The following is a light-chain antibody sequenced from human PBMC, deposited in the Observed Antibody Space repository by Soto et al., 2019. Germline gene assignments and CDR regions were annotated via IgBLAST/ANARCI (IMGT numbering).Light chain of an antibody. CDR2: DVS. V-gene: IGLV2-14*03. CDR1: SSDVGGYNY. J-gene: IGLJ1*01. CDR3: SSYTSSSVGV. Sequence: QSALTQPASVSGSPGQSITISCTGTSSDVGGYNYVSWYQQHPGKAPKLMIYDVSNWPSGVSNRFSGSKSGNTASLPISGLQAEDEADYYCSSYTSSSVGVFGTGTKLTVL.